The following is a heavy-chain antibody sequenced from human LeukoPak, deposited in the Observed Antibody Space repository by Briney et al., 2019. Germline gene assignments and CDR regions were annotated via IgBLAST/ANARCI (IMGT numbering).Heavy chain of an antibody. CDR1: GGSISSSSYY. D-gene: IGHD1-26*01. J-gene: IGHJ4*02. Sequence: SETLSLTRTVSGGSISSSSYYWGWIRQPPGKGLKWIGSIYYSGSTYYNPSLKSRVTISVDTSKNQFSLKLSSVTAADTAMYYCAKTSGSYSHPFDYWGQGTLVTVSS. CDR3: AKTSGSYSHPFDY. CDR2: IYYSGST. V-gene: IGHV4-39*01.